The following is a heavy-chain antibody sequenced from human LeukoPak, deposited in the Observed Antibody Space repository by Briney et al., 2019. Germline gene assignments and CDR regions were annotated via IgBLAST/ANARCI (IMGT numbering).Heavy chain of an antibody. D-gene: IGHD6-13*01. CDR2: ISNSGATI. J-gene: IGHJ4*02. Sequence: GGSLSLSCAASGFTFSYYEMNWVRQAPGKGLEWVSYISNSGATIYYADSVKGRFTISRDNAKSSLFLQMNSLRAEDTGVYYCARATFSSSGHSYWGQGTRVTVSS. CDR1: GFTFSYYE. CDR3: ARATFSSSGHSY. V-gene: IGHV3-48*03.